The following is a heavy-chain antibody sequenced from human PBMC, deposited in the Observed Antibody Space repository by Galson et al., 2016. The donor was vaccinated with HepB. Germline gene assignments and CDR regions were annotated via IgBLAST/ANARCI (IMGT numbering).Heavy chain of an antibody. Sequence: SLRLSCAASGFTFTPYSMIWVRQAPGKGLEWLSYISSSSSTIYYADSLNGRFTISRDNDRTSLYLQMSSLRDEDTAVYYCARGYYDNSFDYLGQGALVTVSS. D-gene: IGHD3-9*01. CDR3: ARGYYDNSFDY. CDR1: GFTFTPYS. CDR2: ISSSSSTI. J-gene: IGHJ4*02. V-gene: IGHV3-48*02.